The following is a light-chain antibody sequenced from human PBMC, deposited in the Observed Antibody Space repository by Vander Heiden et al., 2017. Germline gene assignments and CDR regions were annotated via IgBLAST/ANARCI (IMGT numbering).Light chain of an antibody. CDR3: QRSDGTPLT. CDR1: QSISRY. CDR2: AAS. Sequence: DIQMTQSPSSLSASVGDRVTITCRASQSISRYLNWYQQKPGKAPNLLISAASSLQSGVPSRFSGSGSGTDFTLTISSVQPEDFATYYCQRSDGTPLTFGGGTKVEIK. J-gene: IGKJ4*01. V-gene: IGKV1-39*01.